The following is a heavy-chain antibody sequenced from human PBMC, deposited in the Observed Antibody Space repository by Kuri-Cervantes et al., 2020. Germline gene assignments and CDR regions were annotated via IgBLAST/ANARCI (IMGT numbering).Heavy chain of an antibody. CDR3: AKDPQGYYDSSDDYH. CDR1: GFTSDDYA. CDR2: ISWNSGSI. J-gene: IGHJ5*02. D-gene: IGHD3-22*01. Sequence: GGSLRLSCAASGFTSDDYAMHWVRQAPGKGLEWVSSISWNSGSIAYADSVKDRFAISRDNSKSTLYLQMNSLRAEDTALYYCAKDPQGYYDSSDDYHWGQGTLVAVSS. V-gene: IGHV3-9*02.